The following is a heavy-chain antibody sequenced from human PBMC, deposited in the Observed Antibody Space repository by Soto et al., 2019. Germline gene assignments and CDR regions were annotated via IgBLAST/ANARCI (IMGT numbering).Heavy chain of an antibody. CDR2: ISGSGGST. CDR1: GFTFSSYA. CDR3: AKVPDFGSGYFPGGYYFDY. D-gene: IGHD3-3*01. J-gene: IGHJ4*02. V-gene: IGHV3-23*01. Sequence: GGSLRLSCAASGFTFSSYAMSWVRQAPGKGLEWVSAISGSGGSTYYADSVKGRFTISRANSKNTLYMQMNSLRAEDTAVYCGAKVPDFGSGYFPGGYYFDYWGQGTLVTVSS.